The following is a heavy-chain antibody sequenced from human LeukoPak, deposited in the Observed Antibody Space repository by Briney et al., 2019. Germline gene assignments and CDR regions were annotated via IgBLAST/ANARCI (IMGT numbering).Heavy chain of an antibody. Sequence: SETLSLTCTVSGGSISSGGYYWSWIRQHPGKGLEWIGYIYYSGSTYYNPSLKSRVTISVDTSKNQFSLKLSSVTAADTAVYYWARGRGSYYVDYWGQGTLVTVSS. D-gene: IGHD1-26*01. CDR2: IYYSGST. CDR3: ARGRGSYYVDY. CDR1: GGSISSGGYY. J-gene: IGHJ4*02. V-gene: IGHV4-31*03.